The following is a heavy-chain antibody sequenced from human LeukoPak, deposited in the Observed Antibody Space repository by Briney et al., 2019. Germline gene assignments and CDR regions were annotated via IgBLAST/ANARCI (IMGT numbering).Heavy chain of an antibody. V-gene: IGHV4-39*01. D-gene: IGHD3-22*01. CDR3: ARHSFPDYYDSSGYPNWFDH. J-gene: IGHJ5*02. CDR2: IYYSGST. Sequence: SETLSLICTVSGGSISTNNYYWGWIRQPPGKGLEWIGSIYYSGSTYYNPSLRSRVTISIDTSKNQFSLKLSSVTAADTTVYYCARHSFPDYYDSSGYPNWFDHWGQGTLVTVSS. CDR1: GGSISTNNYY.